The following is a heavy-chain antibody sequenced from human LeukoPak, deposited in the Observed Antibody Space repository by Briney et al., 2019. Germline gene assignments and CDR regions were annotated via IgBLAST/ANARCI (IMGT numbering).Heavy chain of an antibody. Sequence: SETLSLTCTVSGGSISSSSYYWGWTRQPPGKGLECIGSIYYSGSTYYDPSLKSRVTISVDTSKNQFSLRLSSVTAAHTAVYSCGVVQLAHFDYWGQGTLVTVSS. V-gene: IGHV4-39*01. CDR3: GVVQLAHFDY. J-gene: IGHJ4*02. CDR2: IYYSGST. CDR1: GGSISSSSYY. D-gene: IGHD6-13*01.